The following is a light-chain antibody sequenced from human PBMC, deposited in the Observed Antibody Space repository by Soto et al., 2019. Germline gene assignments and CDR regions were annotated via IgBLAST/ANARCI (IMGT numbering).Light chain of an antibody. Sequence: DIQMTQSPSSLSASVGDRVTITCRASQTISTYFNWYQKKPGKAPKLLIYTTSTLQSGVPPRFSGSGSGTEFTLTISTLQPEDSATYFCQQTYSSPQTFGQGTTVEIK. CDR3: QQTYSSPQT. CDR1: QTISTY. CDR2: TTS. V-gene: IGKV1-39*01. J-gene: IGKJ1*01.